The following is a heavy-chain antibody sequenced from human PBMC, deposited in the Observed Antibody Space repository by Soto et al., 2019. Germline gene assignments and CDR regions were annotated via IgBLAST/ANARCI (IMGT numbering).Heavy chain of an antibody. J-gene: IGHJ6*02. V-gene: IGHV3-30*14. CDR1: GFTFSSYS. CDR3: ARDGYCISTTCYFLPDV. D-gene: IGHD2-2*03. CDR2: ISYDGSNK. Sequence: GGSLGLSCAASGFTFSSYSMHWVRQAPGKGLEWVAVISYDGSNKYYADSVKGRFTISRDNSKNTLYLQMNSLRAEDTAVYYCARDGYCISTTCYFLPDVWGQGTSVTVSS.